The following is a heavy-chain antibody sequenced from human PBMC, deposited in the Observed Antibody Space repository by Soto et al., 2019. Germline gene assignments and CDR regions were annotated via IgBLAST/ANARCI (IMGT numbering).Heavy chain of an antibody. V-gene: IGHV1-69*02. D-gene: IGHD3-10*01. J-gene: IGHJ6*02. CDR1: GGTFSSYT. CDR2: IIPILGIA. CDR3: ASPADYYGSGSYIYYYGMDV. Sequence: SVKVSCKASGGTFSSYTISWVRQAPGQGLEWLGRIIPILGIANYAQKFQGRVTITADKSTSTAYMELSSLRSEDTAVYYCASPADYYGSGSYIYYYGMDVWGQGTTVTVSS.